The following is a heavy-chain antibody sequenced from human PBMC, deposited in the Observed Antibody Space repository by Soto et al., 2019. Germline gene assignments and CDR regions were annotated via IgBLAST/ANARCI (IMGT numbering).Heavy chain of an antibody. CDR2: ISPDGEKT. Sequence: PGGSLRLSCSASGFTFSAYAMHWVRQAPGKGLEYVSSISPDGEKTFHADSVKDRFTVSRDNSRNILYLQMNSLRDDDTAAYYCVKGGLALATAGRAQIDCWGQGTLVTVSS. V-gene: IGHV3-64D*06. CDR3: VKGGLALATAGRAQIDC. CDR1: GFTFSAYA. J-gene: IGHJ4*02. D-gene: IGHD6-19*01.